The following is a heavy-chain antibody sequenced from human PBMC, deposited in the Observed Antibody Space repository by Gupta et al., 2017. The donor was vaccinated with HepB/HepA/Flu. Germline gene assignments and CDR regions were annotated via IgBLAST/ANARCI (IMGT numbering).Heavy chain of an antibody. Sequence: QVQLVQSGAEVKKPGASVKVSCKASGYPFTGYYLHWVRQAPGQGLEWMGWINPNSGGTNYAQKFQGWVTMTRDTSSSTAYMELSRLRSDDTAVYYCARGLVIYDDSSGPGDAFDIWGQGTMVTVSS. CDR3: ARGLVIYDDSSGPGDAFDI. J-gene: IGHJ3*02. V-gene: IGHV1-2*04. CDR1: GYPFTGYY. D-gene: IGHD3-22*01. CDR2: INPNSGGT.